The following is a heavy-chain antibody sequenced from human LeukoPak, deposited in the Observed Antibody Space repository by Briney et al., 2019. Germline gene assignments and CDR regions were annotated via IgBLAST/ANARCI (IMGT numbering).Heavy chain of an antibody. Sequence: TPSETLSLTCTVSGGSISSSNSYWGWIRQPPGKGLEWIGSIYYSGNTYYNASLKSQVSISIDTSKNQFSLQLNSVTPEDTAVYYCARDLISSSWFVSIGYKYYYYYYMDVWGKGTTVTISS. J-gene: IGHJ6*03. CDR3: ARDLISSSWFVSIGYKYYYYYYMDV. CDR2: IYYSGNT. V-gene: IGHV4-39*02. CDR1: GGSISSSNSY. D-gene: IGHD6-13*01.